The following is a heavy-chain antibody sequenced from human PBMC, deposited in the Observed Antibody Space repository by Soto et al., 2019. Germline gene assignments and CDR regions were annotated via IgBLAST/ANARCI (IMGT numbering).Heavy chain of an antibody. CDR2: IIPVIGAP. CDR1: GGTFSSDS. D-gene: IGHD3-10*01. CDR3: AHAAFYYGSGNT. Sequence: QVQLVQSGAEVKKPGSSVMVSCKASGGTFSSDSIAWVRQAPGQGLEWVGGIIPVIGAPDYADNFQGRVTITADEATRTGYLELRNLKFEATAIYYCAHAAFYYGSGNTWGQGTLVTLSS. J-gene: IGHJ5*02. V-gene: IGHV1-69*12.